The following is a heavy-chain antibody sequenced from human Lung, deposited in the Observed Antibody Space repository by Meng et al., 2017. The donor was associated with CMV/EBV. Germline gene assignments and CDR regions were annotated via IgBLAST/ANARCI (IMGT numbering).Heavy chain of an antibody. J-gene: IGHJ5*02. CDR1: GYTFTSYG. V-gene: IGHV1-18*01. Sequence: AXVXVSXXASGYTFTSYGITWVRQAPGQGLEWMGWISAYNGNTNYAQKLRGRVTMTTDTSTSTAYMELRSLRSDDTAVYYCARGKYSNYELDWFDPWGQGXLVTVSS. D-gene: IGHD4-11*01. CDR3: ARGKYSNYELDWFDP. CDR2: ISAYNGNT.